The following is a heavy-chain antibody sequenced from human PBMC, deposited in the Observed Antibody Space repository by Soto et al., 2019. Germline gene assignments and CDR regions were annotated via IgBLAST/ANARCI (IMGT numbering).Heavy chain of an antibody. D-gene: IGHD2-15*01. CDR2: IWYEGTNK. J-gene: IGHJ4*02. CDR3: VRGGSCRGGSCYPNLDFYGDYEGFDY. Sequence: QVQLVESGGGVVQPGGSLRLSCVASDFAFSNYGMHLVRQAPGKGLEWVALIWYEGTNKYDGDSVKGRFTVSRDNSKKTLYLQMNSMRADDTGVYYCVRGGSCRGGSCYPNLDFYGDYEGFDYWGQGTLVTVSS. V-gene: IGHV3-33*01. CDR1: DFAFSNYG.